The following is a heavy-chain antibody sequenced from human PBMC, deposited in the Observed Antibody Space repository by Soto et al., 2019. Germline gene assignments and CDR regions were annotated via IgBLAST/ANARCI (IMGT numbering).Heavy chain of an antibody. V-gene: IGHV4-4*02. CDR1: GGSISSANW. Sequence: WETLSLTCAVSGGSISSANWWTWVRQPPGKGLEWIGEIYHGGSTSYNPSLKSRVTLSLDKFKNHFSLNLTSVTAADTAVHYCARLSFSYGVDVWGQGTTVSVSS. J-gene: IGHJ6*02. CDR3: ARLSFSYGVDV. CDR2: IYHGGST.